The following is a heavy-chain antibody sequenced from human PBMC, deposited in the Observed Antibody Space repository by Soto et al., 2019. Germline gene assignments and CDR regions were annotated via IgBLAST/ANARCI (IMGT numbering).Heavy chain of an antibody. J-gene: IGHJ5*02. V-gene: IGHV4-31*03. Sequence: SETLSLTCTVSGDSVSSNSYYWRWIRQPPGKGLEFIGYIYYSRSTYYNPSLKSRVTISVDTSKNQFSLKLSSVTAADAAVYYCARGSHFGGLAAAGRRFDPWGQGTLVTVSS. D-gene: IGHD6-13*01. CDR2: IYYSRST. CDR1: GDSVSSNSYY. CDR3: ARGSHFGGLAAAGRRFDP.